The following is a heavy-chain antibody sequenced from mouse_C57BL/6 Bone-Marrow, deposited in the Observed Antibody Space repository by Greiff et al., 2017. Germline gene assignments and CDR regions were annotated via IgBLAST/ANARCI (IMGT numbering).Heavy chain of an antibody. J-gene: IGHJ2*01. V-gene: IGHV1-82*01. CDR3: ARRYYGSRYYFDY. CDR2: IYPGDGDT. Sequence: QVQLQQSGPELVKPGASVKISCKASGYAFSSSWMNWVKQRPGKGLEWIGRIYPGDGDTNYNGKFKGKATLTADKSSSTAYMQLSSLTSEDSAVYFCARRYYGSRYYFDYWGQGTTLTVSS. CDR1: GYAFSSSW. D-gene: IGHD1-1*01.